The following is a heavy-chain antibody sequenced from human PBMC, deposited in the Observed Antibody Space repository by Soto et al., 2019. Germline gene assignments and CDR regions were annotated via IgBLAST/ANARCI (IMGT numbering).Heavy chain of an antibody. CDR2: IKSKTAGGTT. Sequence: EVQLVESGGGLVKPGGSLTLSCAASGFTFTYAWMNWVRQAPGTGLEWVGRIKSKTAGGTTDYTAPVKGSFTISRDDSKNTLFLQMNSLKAEDTAVYYCATDGGAWGQGTLVTVSS. V-gene: IGHV3-15*07. CDR1: GFTFTYAW. CDR3: ATDGGA. D-gene: IGHD3-10*01. J-gene: IGHJ5*02.